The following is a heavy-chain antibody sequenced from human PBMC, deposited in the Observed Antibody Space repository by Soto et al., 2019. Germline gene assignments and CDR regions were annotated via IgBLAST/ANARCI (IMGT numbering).Heavy chain of an antibody. J-gene: IGHJ6*02. D-gene: IGHD1-1*01. CDR1: GITFNRNG. V-gene: IGHV3-33*01. Sequence: GGSLRLSCAASGITFNRNGMHWVRQAPGKGLEWVAVIWYDGSKTAYSDSVKGRFTISRDNAKDTLYLQMNRVRAEDTAIYYCARDRSAGDYFYYGMDVWGQGTTVTVSS. CDR3: ARDRSAGDYFYYGMDV. CDR2: IWYDGSKT.